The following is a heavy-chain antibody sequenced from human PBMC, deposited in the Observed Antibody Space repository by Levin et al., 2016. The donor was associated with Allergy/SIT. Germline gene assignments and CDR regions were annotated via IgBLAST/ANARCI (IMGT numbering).Heavy chain of an antibody. J-gene: IGHJ3*02. CDR1: GGSISSGGYY. D-gene: IGHD4-17*01. CDR2: ISSSSSYI. CDR3: ARGETTVHAFDI. V-gene: IGHV3-21*01. Sequence: ETLSLTCTVSGGSISSGGYYWSWIRQAPGKGLEWVSSISSSSSYIYYADSVKGRFTISRDNAKNSLYLQMNSLRAEDTAVYYCARGETTVHAFDIWGQGTMVTVSS.